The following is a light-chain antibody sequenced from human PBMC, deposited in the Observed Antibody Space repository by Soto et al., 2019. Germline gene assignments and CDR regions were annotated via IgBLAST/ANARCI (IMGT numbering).Light chain of an antibody. CDR3: QLTDSWRRS. CDR1: QRISRN. Sequence: EIVMTQSPATLSVSPGESATLSCRASQRISRNLAWYQQKPGQAPRLLIYDASNRASGIPARFSGSGAQTAFTLTINSVEPDDSAVYYCQLTDSWRRSFGQGTKLEI. CDR2: DAS. J-gene: IGKJ2*01. V-gene: IGKV3D-11*02.